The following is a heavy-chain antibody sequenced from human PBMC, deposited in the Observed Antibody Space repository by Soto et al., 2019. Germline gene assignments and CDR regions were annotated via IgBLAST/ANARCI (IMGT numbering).Heavy chain of an antibody. CDR1: GGTFRSYA. CDR2: LIPILGTA. Sequence: QVQLVQSGAEVKQPGSSVRVSCKTSGGTFRSYAFSWVRQAPGQGLEWMGGLIPILGTANYAQKLQGRLAIIADEATSTAYLELSSLRSEDTAVYYCARSDYCVGDCYAFLDSWGQGTLVTVPS. V-gene: IGHV1-69*12. D-gene: IGHD2-21*02. J-gene: IGHJ4*02. CDR3: ARSDYCVGDCYAFLDS.